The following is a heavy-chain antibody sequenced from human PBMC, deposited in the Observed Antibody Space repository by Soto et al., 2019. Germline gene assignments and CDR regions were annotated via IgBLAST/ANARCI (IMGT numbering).Heavy chain of an antibody. CDR1: GFTFDDYA. CDR3: AKAPFANWNYGWFDF. D-gene: IGHD1-7*01. J-gene: IGHJ5*01. CDR2: ISWNSGSI. Sequence: PGGSLRLSCAASGFTFDDYAMHWVRQAPGKGLEWVSGISWNSGSIGYADSVKGRFTISRDNAKNSLYLQTNSLRAEDTAVYYCAKAPFANWNYGWFDFWGPGTLVTLSS. V-gene: IGHV3-9*01.